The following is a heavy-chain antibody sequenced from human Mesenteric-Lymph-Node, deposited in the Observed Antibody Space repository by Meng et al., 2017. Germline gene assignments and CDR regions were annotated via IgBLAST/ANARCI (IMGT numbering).Heavy chain of an antibody. CDR3: ARGLWEQSRYYFDS. J-gene: IGHJ4*02. CDR2: INTGNGKT. V-gene: IGHV1-3*04. Sequence: QVQLVQSGAEVKKPGASVKPPCKASGYTFTNYAIQWVRQAPGQRLEWMGWINTGNGKTKYSEKFQGRVTITRDTSATTAYMELSSLRSEDMAVYYCARGLWEQSRYYFDSWGQGTLVTVSS. D-gene: IGHD1-26*01. CDR1: GYTFTNYA.